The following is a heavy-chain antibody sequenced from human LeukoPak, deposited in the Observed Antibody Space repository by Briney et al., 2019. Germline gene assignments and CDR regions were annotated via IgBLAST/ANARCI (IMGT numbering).Heavy chain of an antibody. D-gene: IGHD2-15*01. Sequence: GESLKISCKGSGYSFTTYWIGWVRQMPGKGLEWMGIIYPGDSDTRYSPSFQGQVTISADKSISTAYLQWSSLKASDTAMYYCARQLGCCSGGSCYSIDYWGQGTLVTVSS. V-gene: IGHV5-51*01. CDR3: ARQLGCCSGGSCYSIDY. CDR2: IYPGDSDT. J-gene: IGHJ4*02. CDR1: GYSFTTYW.